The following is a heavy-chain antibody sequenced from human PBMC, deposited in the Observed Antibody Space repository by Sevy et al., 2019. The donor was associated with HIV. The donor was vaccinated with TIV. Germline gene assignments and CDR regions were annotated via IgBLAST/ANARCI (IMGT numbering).Heavy chain of an antibody. CDR1: GGSITNNNYY. D-gene: IGHD3-3*01. Sequence: SETLSLTCTVSGGSITNNNYYWGWIRQSPGKELEGIGTINYSGSTDYNPSLKSRVTVSVDTSKNQISLRLSSVTAADTAVYYCARHSLFTIFGVVIDPKMYYFDYWGQGTLVTVSS. CDR2: INYSGST. V-gene: IGHV4-39*01. CDR3: ARHSLFTIFGVVIDPKMYYFDY. J-gene: IGHJ4*02.